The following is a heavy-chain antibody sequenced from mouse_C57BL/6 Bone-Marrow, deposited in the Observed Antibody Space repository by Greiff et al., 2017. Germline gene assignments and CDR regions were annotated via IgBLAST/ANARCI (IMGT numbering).Heavy chain of an antibody. J-gene: IGHJ1*03. V-gene: IGHV1-53*01. Sequence: VQLQQPGTELVKPGASAKLSCKASGYTFTSYWMHWVKQRPGQGLEWIGNINPSNGGTNYNEKFKSKATLTVDKSSSTAYMQLSSLTSEDSAVYYCAREDGYYEGVDWYFDVWGTGTTVTVSS. D-gene: IGHD2-3*01. CDR2: INPSNGGT. CDR1: GYTFTSYW. CDR3: AREDGYYEGVDWYFDV.